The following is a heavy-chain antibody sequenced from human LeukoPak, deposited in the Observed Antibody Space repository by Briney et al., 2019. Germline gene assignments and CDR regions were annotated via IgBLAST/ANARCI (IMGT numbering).Heavy chain of an antibody. CDR3: ARDRPTGASRLFVVQ. CDR1: GFSFSSYS. Sequence: PGGSLRLSCAASGFSFSSYSMTWVRQAPGKGLEWVSSMSSGSSYICDADSVRGRLTISRDNAKHSLYLLMTSLRVEDTAVYYCARDRPTGASRLFVVQWGQGTLVTVSS. J-gene: IGHJ4*02. D-gene: IGHD3-3*01. CDR2: MSSGSSYI. V-gene: IGHV3-21*01.